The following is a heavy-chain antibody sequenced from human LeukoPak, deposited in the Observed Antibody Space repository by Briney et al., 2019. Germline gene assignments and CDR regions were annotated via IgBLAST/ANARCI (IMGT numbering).Heavy chain of an antibody. CDR2: IYYSGST. Sequence: SETLSLTRTVSGGSISSYYWSWIRQPPGKGLEWIGYIYYSGSTNYNPSLKSRVTISVDTSKNQFSLKLSSVTAADTAVYYCATGRDGYNPTPFDYWGQGTLVTVSS. V-gene: IGHV4-59*01. CDR1: GGSISSYY. J-gene: IGHJ4*02. CDR3: ATGRDGYNPTPFDY. D-gene: IGHD5-24*01.